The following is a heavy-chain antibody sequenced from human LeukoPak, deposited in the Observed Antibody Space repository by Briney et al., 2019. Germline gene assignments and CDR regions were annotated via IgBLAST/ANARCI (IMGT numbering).Heavy chain of an antibody. D-gene: IGHD2-2*01. V-gene: IGHV1-2*02. J-gene: IGHJ5*02. CDR1: GYTFTGYY. CDR3: ARANPYCSITSCYDWFDP. CDR2: INPNSGGT. Sequence: ASVTVSCKASGYTFTGYYMHWVRQAPGQGLEWMGWINPNSGGTNYAQKFQGRVTMTRDTSISTAYMELSRLRSDDTAVYYCARANPYCSITSCYDWFDPWGQGTLVTVSS.